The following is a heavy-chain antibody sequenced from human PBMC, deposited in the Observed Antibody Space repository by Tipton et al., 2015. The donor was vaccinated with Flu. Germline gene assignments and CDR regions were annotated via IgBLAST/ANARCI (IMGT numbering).Heavy chain of an antibody. CDR2: IYSSAST. CDR1: GGSISGYY. J-gene: IGHJ4*02. D-gene: IGHD3-10*01. V-gene: IGHV4-4*08. Sequence: TLSLTCTVSGGSISGYYWSWIRQPPGKGLEWIGYIYSSASTNYNPSLKSRVTISVDTSKNQFSLKLSSVTAADTAVYYCARNYYGSGSYYSGYFDYWGQGTLVTVSS. CDR3: ARNYYGSGSYYSGYFDY.